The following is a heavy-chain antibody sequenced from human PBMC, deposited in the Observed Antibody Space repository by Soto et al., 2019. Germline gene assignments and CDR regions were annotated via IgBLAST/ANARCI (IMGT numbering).Heavy chain of an antibody. D-gene: IGHD3-16*01. CDR1: GFTFSNYA. CDR2: IGSSGATT. Sequence: PGGSLRLSCAASGFTFSNYAMSWVRQAPGKGLEWVSAIGSSGATTYYADSVKGRFTISRDNSKNTVYLQMNSLRVEDTAVYYCAKAFGTYYFDHWGQGTLVTVSS. V-gene: IGHV3-23*01. J-gene: IGHJ4*02. CDR3: AKAFGTYYFDH.